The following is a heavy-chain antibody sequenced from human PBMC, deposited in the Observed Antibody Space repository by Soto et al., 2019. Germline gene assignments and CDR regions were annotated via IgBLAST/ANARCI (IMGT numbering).Heavy chain of an antibody. CDR1: GFTFSSYS. CDR2: ISSSSSTI. D-gene: IGHD2-15*01. CDR3: ARDPLTASDCSGGSCSNYYYYYMDV. J-gene: IGHJ6*03. V-gene: IGHV3-48*01. Sequence: GGSLRLSCAASGFTFSSYSMNWVRQAPGKGLEWVSSISSSSSTIYYADSVKGRFTISRDNAKNSLYLQMNSLRAEDTAVYYCARDPLTASDCSGGSCSNYYYYYMDVWGKGTTVTVSS.